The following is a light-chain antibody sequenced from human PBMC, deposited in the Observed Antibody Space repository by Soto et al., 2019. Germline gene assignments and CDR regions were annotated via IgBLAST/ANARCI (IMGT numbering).Light chain of an antibody. Sequence: EIVLTQSPGTLSLSPGERATLSCRASQSVSSSYLAWYQQKPGQAPRLLIYGASSRATGIPDRFSGSGSEXDXTLTISRLEPEDFAVYYCQQYGSSSWTFGQGTKVEIK. CDR2: GAS. V-gene: IGKV3-20*01. CDR3: QQYGSSSWT. J-gene: IGKJ1*01. CDR1: QSVSSSY.